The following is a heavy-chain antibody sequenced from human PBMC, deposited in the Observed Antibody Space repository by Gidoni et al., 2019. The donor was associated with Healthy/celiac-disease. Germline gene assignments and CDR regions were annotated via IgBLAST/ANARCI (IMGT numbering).Heavy chain of an antibody. Sequence: EVQLVASGGGLVQPGGSLRLSCAAPGFPFSSYWMSWVRQAPAKGLEWVANIKQDGSEKDYVDSVKGRFTISRDNAKNSLYLQMNSLRAEDTAVYYCTKYSNPWLYYYYYMDVWGKGTTVTVSS. V-gene: IGHV3-7*01. CDR1: GFPFSSYW. CDR2: IKQDGSEK. CDR3: TKYSNPWLYYYYYMDV. D-gene: IGHD4-4*01. J-gene: IGHJ6*03.